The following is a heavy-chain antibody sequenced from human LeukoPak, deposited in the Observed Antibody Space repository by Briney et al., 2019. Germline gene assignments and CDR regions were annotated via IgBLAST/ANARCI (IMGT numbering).Heavy chain of an antibody. J-gene: IGHJ5*01. CDR1: GGTFSSYA. CDR3: AGDQGSGWFGY. Sequence: SVKVSCKASGGTFSSYAISWVPQAPGQGLEWMGGIIPIFGTANYAQKFQGRVTITTDESTSTAYMELSSLGSEDTAVYYCAGDQGSGWFGYWGQGTLVTVSS. D-gene: IGHD3-3*01. V-gene: IGHV1-69*05. CDR2: IIPIFGTA.